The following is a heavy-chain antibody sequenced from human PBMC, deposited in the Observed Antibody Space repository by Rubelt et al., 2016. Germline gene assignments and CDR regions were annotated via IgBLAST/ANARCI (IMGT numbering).Heavy chain of an antibody. CDR3: ARDRVDTAMEVGYYYYGMDV. Sequence: GSTNYNPSLKSRVTISVDTSKNQFSLKMSSVTAADTAVYYCARDRVDTAMEVGYYYYGMDVWGQGTTVTVSS. CDR2: GST. J-gene: IGHJ6*02. D-gene: IGHD5-18*01. V-gene: IGHV4-59*12.